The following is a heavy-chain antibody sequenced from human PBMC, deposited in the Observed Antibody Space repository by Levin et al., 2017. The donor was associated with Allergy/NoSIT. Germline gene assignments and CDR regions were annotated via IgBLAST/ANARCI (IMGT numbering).Heavy chain of an antibody. V-gene: IGHV4-34*01. Sequence: KSSETLSLTCAVYGGSFSGYYWSWIRQPPGKGLEWIGEINHSGSTNYNPSLKSRVTISVDTSKNQFSLKLSSVTAADTAVYYCARVFPIPQSSAFDIWGQGTMVTVSS. CDR2: INHSGST. CDR1: GGSFSGYY. J-gene: IGHJ3*02. CDR3: ARVFPIPQSSAFDI.